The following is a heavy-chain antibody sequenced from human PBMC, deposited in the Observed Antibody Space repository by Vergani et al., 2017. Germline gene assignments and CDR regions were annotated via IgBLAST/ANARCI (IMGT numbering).Heavy chain of an antibody. J-gene: IGHJ4*02. CDR2: IIPIFGTT. CDR3: ARSSGYYSYYFDI. Sequence: QGQLAQSGAEVKKPGSSVKVSCKASGGTFSSNSISWVRQPPGQGLEWMGRIIPIFGTTSYAQKFQGRVTILADESTSTAYMELSSLRSKDTAVYYCARSSGYYSYYFDIWGQGTLVTVSS. V-gene: IGHV1-69*13. D-gene: IGHD3-22*01. CDR1: GGTFSSNS.